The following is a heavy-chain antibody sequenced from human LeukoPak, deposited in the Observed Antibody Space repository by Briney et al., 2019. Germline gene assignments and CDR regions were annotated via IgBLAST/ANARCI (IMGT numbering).Heavy chain of an antibody. CDR3: ASISHVWSGYYTENFDY. Sequence: ASVKVSCKASGYTFIDYYTHWVRQAPGQGLEWMGWINPNSGDTNYAQKFQGRVTMTRDTSISTAYMELSRLRSDDTAVYYCASISHVWSGYYTENFDYWGQGTLVTVSS. CDR2: INPNSGDT. J-gene: IGHJ4*02. D-gene: IGHD3-3*02. CDR1: GYTFIDYY. V-gene: IGHV1-2*02.